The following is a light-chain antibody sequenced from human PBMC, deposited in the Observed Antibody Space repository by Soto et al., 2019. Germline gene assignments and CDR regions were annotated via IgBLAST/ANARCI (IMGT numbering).Light chain of an antibody. CDR3: QQYGSSPQT. CDR1: QSVYSSY. Sequence: ETMFTQSPGTLSLSPGERATLSCRASQSVYSSYLAWYQQRPGQAPRLLFYDASIRATGIPDRFSGSGSGTDFSLTISRLEPEDFAVYYCQQYGSSPQTFGQGTKVDI. V-gene: IGKV3-20*01. CDR2: DAS. J-gene: IGKJ1*01.